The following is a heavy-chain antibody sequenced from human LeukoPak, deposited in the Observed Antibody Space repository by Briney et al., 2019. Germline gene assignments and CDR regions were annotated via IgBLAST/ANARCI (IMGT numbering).Heavy chain of an antibody. CDR3: ARGRDPLRYFDWLLYIGWFDP. D-gene: IGHD3-9*01. V-gene: IGHV1-8*02. Sequence: GASVKVSCKASGDTFSDYYAHWVRQATGQGLEWMGWMNPNSGNTGYAQKFQGRVTMTRNTSISTAYMELSSLRSEDTAVYYCARGRDPLRYFDWLLYIGWFDPWGQGTLVTVSS. CDR1: GDTFSDYY. J-gene: IGHJ5*02. CDR2: MNPNSGNT.